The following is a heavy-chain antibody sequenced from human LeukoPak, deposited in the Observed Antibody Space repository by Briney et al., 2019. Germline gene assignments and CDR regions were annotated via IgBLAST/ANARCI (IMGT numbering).Heavy chain of an antibody. CDR3: ARDRTYSSSSMPYYYYGMDV. D-gene: IGHD6-6*01. V-gene: IGHV3-11*01. CDR1: GFTFSDYY. CDR2: ISSSGSTI. Sequence: GGSLRLSCVASGFTFSDYYMSWIRQAPGKGLEWVSYISSSGSTIYYADSVKGRFTISRDNAKNSLYLQMNSLRAEDTAVYYCARDRTYSSSSMPYYYYGMDVWGQGTTVTVSS. J-gene: IGHJ6*02.